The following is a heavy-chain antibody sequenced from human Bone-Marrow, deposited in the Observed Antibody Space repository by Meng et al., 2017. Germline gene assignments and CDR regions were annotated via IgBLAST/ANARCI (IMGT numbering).Heavy chain of an antibody. V-gene: IGHV4-34*01. D-gene: IGHD4-11*01. CDR1: GGSFSDYY. CDR2: INHSGST. J-gene: IGHJ4*02. Sequence: QVQLQQWGVGLLKPSETLSLTGVVLGGSFSDYYWGWSRQPPGKGLEWIGEINHSGSTNYNPSLESRATISVDTSQNNLSLKLSSVTAADSAVYYCARGPTTMAHDFDYWGQGTLVTVSS. CDR3: ARGPTTMAHDFDY.